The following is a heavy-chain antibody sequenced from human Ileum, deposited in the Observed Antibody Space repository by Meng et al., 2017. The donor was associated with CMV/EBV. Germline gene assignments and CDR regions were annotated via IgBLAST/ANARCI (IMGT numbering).Heavy chain of an antibody. CDR1: GFTVSSTF. Sequence: GESPKIPCDAPGFTVSSTFMSWVRQAPGKGLEWVSVIYAAGNTYYADSVKGRFTISRDSSRNTVYLQMNSLRVDDTAVYYCARDHHSQHFDCWGQGTLVTVSS. J-gene: IGHJ4*02. V-gene: IGHV3-53*05. D-gene: IGHD2-2*01. CDR2: IYAAGNT. CDR3: ARDHHSQHFDC.